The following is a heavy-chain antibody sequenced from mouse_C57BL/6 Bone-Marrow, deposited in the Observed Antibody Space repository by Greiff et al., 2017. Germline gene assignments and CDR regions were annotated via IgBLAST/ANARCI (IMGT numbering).Heavy chain of an antibody. Sequence: QVTLKVSGPELVKPGASVKISCKASGYTFTDYYINWVKQRPGQGLEWIGWIFPGSGSTYYNEKFKGKATLTVDKTSSTAYMLLSSLTSEDSAVYFCAKDSNYWFAYWGQGTLVTVSA. CDR1: GYTFTDYY. D-gene: IGHD2-5*01. CDR2: IFPGSGST. CDR3: AKDSNYWFAY. V-gene: IGHV1-75*01. J-gene: IGHJ3*01.